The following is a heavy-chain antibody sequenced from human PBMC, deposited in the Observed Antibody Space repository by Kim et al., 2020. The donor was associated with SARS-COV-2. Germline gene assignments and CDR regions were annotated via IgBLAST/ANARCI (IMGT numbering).Heavy chain of an antibody. CDR2: INAGNGNT. D-gene: IGHD6-6*01. V-gene: IGHV1-3*01. Sequence: ASVKVSCKASGYTFTSYAMHWVRQAPGQRLEWMGWINAGNGNTKYSQKFQGRVTITRDTSASTAYMELSSLRSEDTAVYYCARAPLYSSSSRYYYYYYMDVWGKGTTVTVSS. CDR3: ARAPLYSSSSRYYYYYYMDV. J-gene: IGHJ6*03. CDR1: GYTFTSYA.